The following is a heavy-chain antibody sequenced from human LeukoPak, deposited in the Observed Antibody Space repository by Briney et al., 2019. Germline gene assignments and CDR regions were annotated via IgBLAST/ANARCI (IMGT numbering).Heavy chain of an antibody. CDR2: INAGNGNT. Sequence: ASVKVSCKASGYTFTSYAMHWVRQAPGQRLEWMGWINAGNGNTKYSQEFQGRVTITRDTSASTAYMELSSLRSEDMAVYYCARGPYCGGDCYFFDYWGQGTLVTVSS. CDR3: ARGPYCGGDCYFFDY. D-gene: IGHD2-21*02. V-gene: IGHV1-3*03. CDR1: GYTFTSYA. J-gene: IGHJ4*02.